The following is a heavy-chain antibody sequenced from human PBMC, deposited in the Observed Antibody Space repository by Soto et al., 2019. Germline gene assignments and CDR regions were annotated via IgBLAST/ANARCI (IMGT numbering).Heavy chain of an antibody. CDR3: ARSYYDSTGFAVDP. CDR1: GASVSHGY. Sequence: QMQLQASGPGLVKPSETLSLTCNVSGASVSHGYWSWIRQPPGKGLEWIGFMYFGGSFNYNPSLTRRATISVETSKNQLSMKLTSVTASDTAVYYCARSYYDSTGFAVDPWGKGTLVTVSS. V-gene: IGHV4-59*02. J-gene: IGHJ5*02. D-gene: IGHD3-22*01. CDR2: MYFGGSF.